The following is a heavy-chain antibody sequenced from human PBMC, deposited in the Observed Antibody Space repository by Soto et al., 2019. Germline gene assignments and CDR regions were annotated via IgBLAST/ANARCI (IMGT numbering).Heavy chain of an antibody. J-gene: IGHJ6*02. V-gene: IGHV3-74*01. D-gene: IGHD3-3*01. Sequence: EVQLVESGGGLVQPGGSLRLSCAASGFTFSNYWMYWVRQAPGKGLVWVSRINSDGSRTSYADSVKGRFTISRDNAKNTLYLQMNSLRAEDTAVYYCAREEWGIDAYYDCSHGMDVWGQGTTVTVSS. CDR1: GFTFSNYW. CDR3: AREEWGIDAYYDCSHGMDV. CDR2: INSDGSRT.